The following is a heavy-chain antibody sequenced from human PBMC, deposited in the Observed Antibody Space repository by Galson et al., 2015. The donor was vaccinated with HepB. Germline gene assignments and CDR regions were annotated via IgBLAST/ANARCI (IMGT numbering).Heavy chain of an antibody. V-gene: IGHV5-51*01. CDR3: ARHVAYDILTGYYRDDYYFDY. D-gene: IGHD3-9*01. CDR2: IYPGDSDT. CDR1: GYSFTSYW. Sequence: QSGAEVKKPGESLKISCKGSGYSFTSYWIGWVRQMPGKGLEWMGIIYPGDSDTRYSPSFQGQVTISADKSISTAYLQWSSLKASDTAMYYCARHVAYDILTGYYRDDYYFDYWGQGTLVTVSS. J-gene: IGHJ4*02.